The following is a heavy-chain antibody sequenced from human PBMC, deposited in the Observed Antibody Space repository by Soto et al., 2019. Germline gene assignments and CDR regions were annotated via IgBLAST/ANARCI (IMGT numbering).Heavy chain of an antibody. D-gene: IGHD6-19*01. CDR1: GYGFTSYW. V-gene: IGHV5-51*01. J-gene: IGHJ6*02. CDR2: IYPGDSDT. Sequence: GESLKISCKGSGYGFTSYWIGWVRQMPGKGLEWMGIIYPGDSDTRYSPSFQGQVTISADKSINTAYLQWSSLKASDTAMYYCARPREAGKYYYGVDVWGQGTTVTVSS. CDR3: ARPREAGKYYYGVDV.